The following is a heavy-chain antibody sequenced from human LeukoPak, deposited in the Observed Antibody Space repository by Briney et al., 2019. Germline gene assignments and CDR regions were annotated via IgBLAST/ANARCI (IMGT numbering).Heavy chain of an antibody. CDR3: ANYDFWSGYYV. Sequence: GRSLRLSCAASGFTSDDYAMHWVRLAPGKGLEWVSGISWNSGSIGYADSVKGRFTISRDNAKNSLYLQMNSLRAEDTALYYCANYDFWSGYYVWGQGTLVTVSS. D-gene: IGHD3-3*01. CDR2: ISWNSGSI. J-gene: IGHJ4*02. V-gene: IGHV3-9*02. CDR1: GFTSDDYA.